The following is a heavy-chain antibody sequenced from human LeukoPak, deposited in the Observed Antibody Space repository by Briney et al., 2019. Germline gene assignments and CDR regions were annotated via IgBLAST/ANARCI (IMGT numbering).Heavy chain of an antibody. CDR1: GGSISSSSYY. D-gene: IGHD3-22*01. V-gene: IGHV4-39*01. CDR2: IYYSGST. CDR3: ARHPDEAGYYYDSSGYYYVDWFDP. Sequence: SETLSLTCTVSGGSISSSSYYWGWIRQPPGKGLEWIGSIYYSGSTYYNPSLKSRVPISVDTSKNQFSLKLSSVTAADTAVYYCARHPDEAGYYYDSSGYYYVDWFDPWGQGTLVTVSS. J-gene: IGHJ5*02.